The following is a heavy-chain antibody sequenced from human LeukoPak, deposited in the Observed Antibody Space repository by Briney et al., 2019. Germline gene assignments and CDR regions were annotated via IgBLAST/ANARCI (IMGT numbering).Heavy chain of an antibody. CDR1: GLTLSSYA. V-gene: IGHV3-30*04. CDR2: ISYDERNK. J-gene: IGHJ4*02. Sequence: PGGPLTLLCSASGLTLSSYAMHWLRQAPRKGLEWVAVISYDERNKYYEDSVKGRFTISRDNSKNTLYLQMNSLRAEDPAVYYCARGRHYYNSSGYYRVYHFDYWGQGPLVTVPS. D-gene: IGHD3-22*01. CDR3: ARGRHYYNSSGYYRVYHFDY.